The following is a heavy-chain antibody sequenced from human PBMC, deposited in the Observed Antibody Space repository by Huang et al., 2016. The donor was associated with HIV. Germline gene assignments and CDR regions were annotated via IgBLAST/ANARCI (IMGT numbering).Heavy chain of an antibody. D-gene: IGHD5-18*01. V-gene: IGHV5-51*01. CDR2: LDPRDSET. CDR1: GYGFSSYW. J-gene: IGHJ4*02. CDR3: ARQVDGFRSHFDF. Sequence: EVLLVQSGAELKEPGESLKISCKASGYGFSSYWIGWVRQKPGKGLEWMGMLDPRDSETKYSPSFDGQVTIAADKATRTAYLQWESLKAPDTAIYFCARQVDGFRSHFDFWGQGTLVSVSS.